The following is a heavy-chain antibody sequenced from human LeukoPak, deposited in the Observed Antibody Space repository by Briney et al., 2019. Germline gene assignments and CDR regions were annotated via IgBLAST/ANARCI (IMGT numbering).Heavy chain of an antibody. CDR3: AKGLDGSGSYSPLDY. J-gene: IGHJ4*02. V-gene: IGHV3-21*01. Sequence: GSLRLSCAASGFTFSSYSMNWVRQAPGKGLEWVSSISSSSSYMYYADSVKGRFTISRDNAKNSLYLQMNSLRAEDTAVYYCAKGLDGSGSYSPLDYWGQGTLVTVSS. CDR2: ISSSSSYM. CDR1: GFTFSSYS. D-gene: IGHD3-10*01.